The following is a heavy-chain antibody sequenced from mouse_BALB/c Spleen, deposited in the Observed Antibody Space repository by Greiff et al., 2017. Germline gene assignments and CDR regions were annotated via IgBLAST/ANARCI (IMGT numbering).Heavy chain of an antibody. CDR1: GFTFSSYT. CDR2: ISNGGGST. CDR3: ARGTGDYAMDY. V-gene: IGHV5-12-2*01. Sequence: EVMLVESGGGLVKPGGSLKLSCAASGFTFSSYTMSWVRQTPEKRLEWVAYISNGGGSTYYPDTVKGRFTISRDNAKNTLYLQMSSLKSEDTAMYYCARGTGDYAMDYWGQGTSVTVSS. J-gene: IGHJ4*01. D-gene: IGHD2-14*01.